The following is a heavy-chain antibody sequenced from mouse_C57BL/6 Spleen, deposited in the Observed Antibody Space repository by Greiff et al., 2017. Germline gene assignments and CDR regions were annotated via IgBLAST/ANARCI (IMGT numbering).Heavy chain of an antibody. V-gene: IGHV6-6*01. CDR2: IRNKANNHAT. CDR1: GFTFSDAW. Sequence: EVQLQQSGGGLVQPGGSMKLSCAASGFTFSDAWMDWVRQSPEKGLEWVAEIRNKANNHATYYAESVKGRFTISRDDSKSSVYLQMNSLRAEDTGIYYCTVYGSSYHYFDYWGQGTTRTVSS. D-gene: IGHD1-1*01. J-gene: IGHJ2*01. CDR3: TVYGSSYHYFDY.